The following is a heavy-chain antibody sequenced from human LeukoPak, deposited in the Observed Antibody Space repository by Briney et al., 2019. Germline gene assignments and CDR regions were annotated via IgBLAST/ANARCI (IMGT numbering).Heavy chain of an antibody. D-gene: IGHD3-10*01. V-gene: IGHV3-33*06. CDR1: GFTFSSYG. Sequence: PGGSLRLSCAASGFTFSSYGMHWVRQAPGKGLEWVAVIWYDGSNKYYADSVKGRFTISRDNSKNTLYLQMNSLRAEDTAVYYCAKDFRYATMVRSRPEGPFDYWGQGTLVTVSS. CDR2: IWYDGSNK. CDR3: AKDFRYATMVRSRPEGPFDY. J-gene: IGHJ4*02.